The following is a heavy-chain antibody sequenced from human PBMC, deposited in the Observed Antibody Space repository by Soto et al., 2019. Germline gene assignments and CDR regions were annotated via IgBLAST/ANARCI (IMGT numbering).Heavy chain of an antibody. Sequence: QVQLVQSGAEEKKPGASVKVSCKASGYTFTSYAMPWVRQAPGQRLEWMGWINAGNGNTKYSQKFQGRVTITRDTSASTAYMDLSSLRSEDTAVYYCARSSGYYLIDDYLGQGTLVTVSS. CDR3: ARSSGYYLIDDY. CDR2: INAGNGNT. D-gene: IGHD3-22*01. J-gene: IGHJ4*02. V-gene: IGHV1-3*05. CDR1: GYTFTSYA.